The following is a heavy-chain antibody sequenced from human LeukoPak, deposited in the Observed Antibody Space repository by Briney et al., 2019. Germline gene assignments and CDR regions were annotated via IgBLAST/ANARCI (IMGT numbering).Heavy chain of an antibody. CDR2: ISSSSSYI. J-gene: IGHJ4*02. V-gene: IGHV3-21*01. CDR3: ARDSEPDFWSGYYCLDY. D-gene: IGHD3-3*01. Sequence: PGGSLRLSCAASGFTFSSYSMNWVRQAPGKGLEWASSISSSSSYIYYADSVKGRFTISRDNAKNSLYLQMNSLRAEDTAVYYCARDSEPDFWSGYYCLDYWGQGTLVTVSS. CDR1: GFTFSSYS.